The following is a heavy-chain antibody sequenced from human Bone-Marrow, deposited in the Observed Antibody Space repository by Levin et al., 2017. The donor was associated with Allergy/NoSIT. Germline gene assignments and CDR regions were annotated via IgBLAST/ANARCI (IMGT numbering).Heavy chain of an antibody. CDR3: AKGGLRHSVRSPATPNYFDY. V-gene: IGHV3-23*01. CDR1: GFTFSSYA. J-gene: IGHJ4*02. Sequence: PGGSLRLSCAASGFTFSSYAMSWVRQAPGKGLEWVSAISGSGGSTYYADSVKGRFTISRDNSKNTLYLQMNSLRAEDTAVYYCAKGGLRHSVRSPATPNYFDYWGQGTLVTVSS. D-gene: IGHD3-10*01. CDR2: ISGSGGST.